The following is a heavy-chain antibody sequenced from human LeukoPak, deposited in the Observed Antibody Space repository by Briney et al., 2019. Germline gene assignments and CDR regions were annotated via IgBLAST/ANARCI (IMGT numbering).Heavy chain of an antibody. D-gene: IGHD6-19*01. CDR3: ATSLYTSGWSDY. Sequence: SETLSLTCTVSGGSISSGDYYWSWIRQHPGKGLEWIGHIYNSWNTDYNPSLKSRVTISVDTSKNHFSLTMSSVTAADTAVYYCATSLYTSGWSDYWGQGTLVTVSS. V-gene: IGHV4-31*03. CDR2: IYNSWNT. CDR1: GGSISSGDYY. J-gene: IGHJ4*02.